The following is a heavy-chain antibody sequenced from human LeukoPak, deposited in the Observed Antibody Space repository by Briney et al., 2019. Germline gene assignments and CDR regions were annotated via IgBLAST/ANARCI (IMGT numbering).Heavy chain of an antibody. J-gene: IGHJ6*02. D-gene: IGHD1-1*01. V-gene: IGHV4-59*01. CDR2: IYYSGST. CDR1: GGSISSYY. CDR3: ARASSSGKYGMDV. Sequence: PSETLSLTCTVSGGSISSYYWSWIRQPPGKGLEWIGYIYYSGSTNYNPSLKSRVTISVDTSKNQFFLKLSSVTAADTAVYYCARASSSGKYGMDVWGQGTTVTVSS.